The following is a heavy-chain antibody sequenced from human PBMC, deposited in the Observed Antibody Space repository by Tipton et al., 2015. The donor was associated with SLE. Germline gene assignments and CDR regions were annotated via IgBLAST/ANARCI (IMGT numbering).Heavy chain of an antibody. Sequence: LRLSCTVSGGSISSGGYYWSWIRQHPGKGLEWIGYIYYSGSTYYNPSLKSRVTISVDTSKNQFSLKLSSVTAADTAVYYCAREAVAGTIGFDPWGQGTLVTVSS. CDR3: AREAVAGTIGFDP. CDR1: GGSISSGGYY. D-gene: IGHD6-19*01. V-gene: IGHV4-31*03. CDR2: IYYSGST. J-gene: IGHJ5*02.